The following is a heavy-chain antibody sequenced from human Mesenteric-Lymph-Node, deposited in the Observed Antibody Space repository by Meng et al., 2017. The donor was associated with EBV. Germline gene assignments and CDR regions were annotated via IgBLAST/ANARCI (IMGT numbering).Heavy chain of an antibody. Sequence: QVPLQQWGAGLLKPSETLSLTCAVYGGSFSGYYWSWIRQPPGKGLEWIGEINHSGSTNYNPSLKSRVTISVDTSKNQFSLKLSSVTAADTAVYYCARFGAVLQGFDYWGQGTLVTVSS. CDR3: ARFGAVLQGFDY. CDR1: GGSFSGYY. D-gene: IGHD3-16*01. CDR2: INHSGST. V-gene: IGHV4-34*01. J-gene: IGHJ4*02.